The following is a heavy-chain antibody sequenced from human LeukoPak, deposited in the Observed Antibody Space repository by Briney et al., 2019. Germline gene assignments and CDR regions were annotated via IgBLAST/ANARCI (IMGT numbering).Heavy chain of an antibody. CDR1: GDSITSGGYS. D-gene: IGHD2-2*01. CDR3: ARGTPTAMNRYFDY. Sequence: PSQTLSLTCAVSGDSITSGGYSWSWIRQPPGKGLEWIGYIYHTGITYYSPSLKSRVTISVDRSENQFSLNLSSVTAADTAAYYCARGTPTAMNRYFDYWGQGTLVTVSS. V-gene: IGHV4-30-2*01. CDR2: IYHTGIT. J-gene: IGHJ4*02.